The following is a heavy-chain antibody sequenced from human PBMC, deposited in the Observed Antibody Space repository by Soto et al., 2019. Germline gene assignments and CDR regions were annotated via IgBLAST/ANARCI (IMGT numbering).Heavy chain of an antibody. J-gene: IGHJ5*02. Sequence: ASVKVSCKASGYTFTSYAMHWVRQAPGQRLEWMGWINAGNGNTKYSQKFQGRVTITRDTSASTAYMELSSPRSEDTAVYYCAGFSSSWLFSPFDPWGQGTLVTVSS. CDR3: AGFSSSWLFSPFDP. CDR2: INAGNGNT. CDR1: GYTFTSYA. V-gene: IGHV1-3*01. D-gene: IGHD6-13*01.